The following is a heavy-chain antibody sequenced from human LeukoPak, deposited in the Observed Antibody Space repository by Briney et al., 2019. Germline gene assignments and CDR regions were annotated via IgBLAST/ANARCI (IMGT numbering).Heavy chain of an antibody. CDR2: IDSDGSST. V-gene: IGHV3-74*01. D-gene: IGHD6-13*01. Sequence: GGSLRLSCAASGFTFSSYWMHWVRQAPGKGLVWVSRIDSDGSSTSYADSVKGRFTISRDNAKNTLYLQMNSLRAEDTAVYYCARVGYISSWYVDYWGQGTLVTVSS. J-gene: IGHJ4*02. CDR1: GFTFSSYW. CDR3: ARVGYISSWYVDY.